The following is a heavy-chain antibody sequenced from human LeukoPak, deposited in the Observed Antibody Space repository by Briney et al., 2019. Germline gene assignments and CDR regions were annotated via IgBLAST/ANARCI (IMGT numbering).Heavy chain of an antibody. Sequence: PSETLSLTCTVSGGSISSYYWSWIRQPPGKGLEWIGYIYYSGRTNYNPSLKSRVTISVDTSKNQFSLKLSSVTAADTAVYYCARDTEFSLWGQGTLVTVSS. V-gene: IGHV4-59*01. J-gene: IGHJ4*02. D-gene: IGHD3-10*01. CDR3: ARDTEFSL. CDR2: IYYSGRT. CDR1: GGSISSYY.